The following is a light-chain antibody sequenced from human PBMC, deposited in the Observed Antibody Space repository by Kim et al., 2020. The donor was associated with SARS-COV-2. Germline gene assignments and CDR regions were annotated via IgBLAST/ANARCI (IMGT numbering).Light chain of an antibody. CDR2: GEN. J-gene: IGLJ2*01. CDR1: SLRSYY. V-gene: IGLV3-19*01. CDR3: QSRDSSGNHVV. Sequence: SSELTQDPAVSVALGQTVRITCQGDSLRSYYAMWYQQKPGQAPVVVIYGENNRPSGIPDRFSGSTSGNTASLTITGAQAEDEADYYCQSRDSSGNHVVFGGGTKLTVL.